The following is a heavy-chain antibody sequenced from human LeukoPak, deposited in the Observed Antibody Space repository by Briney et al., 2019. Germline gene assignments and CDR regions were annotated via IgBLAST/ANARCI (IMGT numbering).Heavy chain of an antibody. CDR1: GGSISSYY. Sequence: SETLSLTCTVSGGSISSYYWSWIRQPPGKGLEWIGYIYYSGSTNYNPSLKSRVTISVDTSKNQFSLKLSSVTAADTAVYYCARAEAYCGGDCYLDAFDIWGQGTMVTVSS. V-gene: IGHV4-59*01. CDR3: ARAEAYCGGDCYLDAFDI. D-gene: IGHD2-21*01. J-gene: IGHJ3*02. CDR2: IYYSGST.